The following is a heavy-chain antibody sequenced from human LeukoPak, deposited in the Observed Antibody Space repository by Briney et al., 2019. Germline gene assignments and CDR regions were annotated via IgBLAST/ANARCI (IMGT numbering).Heavy chain of an antibody. Sequence: GGSLRLSCAASGFAFNFYAMTWIRQAPGKGLQWLSTVNTNGINTYYADSVRGRFTLSRDNSQNTLYLQLNRLRAEDPAIYYCAKPISGGLAVSGDWFDPWGQGTLVTVSS. J-gene: IGHJ5*02. CDR1: GFAFNFYA. CDR2: VNTNGINT. V-gene: IGHV3-23*01. D-gene: IGHD6-19*01. CDR3: AKPISGGLAVSGDWFDP.